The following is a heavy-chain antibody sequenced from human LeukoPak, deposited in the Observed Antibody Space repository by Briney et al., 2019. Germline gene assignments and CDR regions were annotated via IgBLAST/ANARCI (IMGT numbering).Heavy chain of an antibody. V-gene: IGHV1-24*01. Sequence: GASVTVSYKVSGYTLTELSMHWVRQAPGKGLEWMGGFDPEDGETIYAQKFQGRVTMTEDTSTDTAYMELSSLRSEDTAVYYCATDVTDSSARGGYWGQGALVTVSS. J-gene: IGHJ4*02. CDR1: GYTLTELS. CDR3: ATDVTDSSARGGY. D-gene: IGHD3-22*01. CDR2: FDPEDGET.